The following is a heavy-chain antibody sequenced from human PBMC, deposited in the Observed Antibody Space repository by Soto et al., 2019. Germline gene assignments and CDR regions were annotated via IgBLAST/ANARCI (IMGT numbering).Heavy chain of an antibody. V-gene: IGHV3-30*18. Sequence: GGSLRLSCAASGFTFSSYGMHWVRQAPGKGLEWVAVISYDGSNKYYADSVKGRFTISRDNSKNTLYLQMNSLRAEDTAVYYCAKGWFDPWGQGTLVTVSS. J-gene: IGHJ5*02. CDR3: AKGWFDP. CDR2: ISYDGSNK. CDR1: GFTFSSYG.